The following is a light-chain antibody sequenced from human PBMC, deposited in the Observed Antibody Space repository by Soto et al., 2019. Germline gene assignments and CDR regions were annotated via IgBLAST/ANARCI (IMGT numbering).Light chain of an antibody. CDR3: HQYNNWPPIT. CDR1: QSVSSN. J-gene: IGKJ5*01. Sequence: EIVMTQSPATLSVSPGERATVSCRSSQSVSSNLAWYQQKPGQAPRLLIYGASTRATGIPARFSGSGSGTEFTLTMSSLQSEDFAVYYCHQYNNWPPITFGQGTRLEIK. CDR2: GAS. V-gene: IGKV3-15*01.